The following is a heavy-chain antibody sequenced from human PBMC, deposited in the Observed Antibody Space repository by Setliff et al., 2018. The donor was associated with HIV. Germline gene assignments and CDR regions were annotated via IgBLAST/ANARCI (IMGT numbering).Heavy chain of an antibody. CDR3: ARNRVPSSL. J-gene: IGHJ4*02. CDR1: GGSMSSYY. D-gene: IGHD3-10*01. Sequence: SETLSLTCTVSGGSMSSYYWSWIRQPPGKGLEWIGSIYYTGSTDYNPSLMSRVTTSLDTPKNQFSLKLNSVIAADTAMYYCARNRVPSSLWGQGTLVTVSS. CDR2: IYYTGST. V-gene: IGHV4-59*01.